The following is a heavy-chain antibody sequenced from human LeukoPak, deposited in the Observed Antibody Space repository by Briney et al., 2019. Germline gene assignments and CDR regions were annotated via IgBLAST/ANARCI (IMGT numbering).Heavy chain of an antibody. J-gene: IGHJ6*04. CDR2: ISSSGSTI. D-gene: IGHD3-10*02. Sequence: EGSLRLSCAASGFTFSSYEMDWVRQAPGKGLEWVSYISSSGSTIYYADSVKGRFTISRDNAKNSLYLQMNSLRAEDTAVYYCAELGITMIGGVWGKGTTVTISS. V-gene: IGHV3-48*03. CDR3: AELGITMIGGV. CDR1: GFTFSSYE.